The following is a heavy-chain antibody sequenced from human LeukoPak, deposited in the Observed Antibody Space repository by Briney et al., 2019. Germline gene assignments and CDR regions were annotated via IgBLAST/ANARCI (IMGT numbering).Heavy chain of an antibody. Sequence: GGSLRLSCAASGFTFSSYGMHWVCQAPGKGLEWVAFIRYDGSNKYYADSVKGRFTISRDNSKNTLYLQMNSLRAEDTAVYYCAKDLSPGIAVAAYMDVWGKGTTVTVSS. D-gene: IGHD6-19*01. CDR3: AKDLSPGIAVAAYMDV. V-gene: IGHV3-30*02. CDR2: IRYDGSNK. CDR1: GFTFSSYG. J-gene: IGHJ6*03.